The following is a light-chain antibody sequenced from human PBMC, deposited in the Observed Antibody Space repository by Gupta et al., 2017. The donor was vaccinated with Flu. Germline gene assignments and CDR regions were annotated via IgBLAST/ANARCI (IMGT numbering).Light chain of an antibody. Sequence: DIQMTQSPSSLSASIGDRVTITCRASQSIDNYVNWYQQKPGKAPKVLIYSASSLQSGVPSRFSGSGSGTDFTLTISSLQPEGFATFFCQQSYSLPYSFGQGTKLEMK. J-gene: IGKJ2*03. CDR3: QQSYSLPYS. CDR2: SAS. CDR1: QSIDNY. V-gene: IGKV1-39*01.